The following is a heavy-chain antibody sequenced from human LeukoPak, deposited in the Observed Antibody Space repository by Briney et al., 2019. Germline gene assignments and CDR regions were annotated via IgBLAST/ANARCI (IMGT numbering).Heavy chain of an antibody. V-gene: IGHV4-39*01. Sequence: SETLSLTCTVSGGSISSSSYYWGWIRQPPGKGLEWTGSIYYSGSAHYNPSLKSRVTISVDTSKNHFSLKLSSGTAADTAVYYCARQDYDSSGYLYYFDYWGQGTLVTVSS. J-gene: IGHJ4*02. CDR3: ARQDYDSSGYLYYFDY. CDR1: GGSISSSSYY. D-gene: IGHD3-22*01. CDR2: IYYSGSA.